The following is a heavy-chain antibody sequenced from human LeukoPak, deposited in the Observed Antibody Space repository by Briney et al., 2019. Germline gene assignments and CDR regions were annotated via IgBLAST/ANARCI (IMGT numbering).Heavy chain of an antibody. CDR1: GYTFTSYG. CDR2: ISAYNGNT. Sequence: ASVKVSCKASGYTFTSYGISWVRQAPGQGLEWMGWISAYNGNTNYAQKLQGRVTMTTDTSTSTAYMELRSLRSDDTAVYYCARGRYYDSSGYYGGRGQSLFDYWGQGTLVTVSS. CDR3: ARGRYYDSSGYYGGRGQSLFDY. V-gene: IGHV1-18*01. J-gene: IGHJ4*02. D-gene: IGHD3-22*01.